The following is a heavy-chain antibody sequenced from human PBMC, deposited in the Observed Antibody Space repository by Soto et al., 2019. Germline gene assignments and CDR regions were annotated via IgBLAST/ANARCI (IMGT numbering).Heavy chain of an antibody. V-gene: IGHV4-39*01. CDR2: MYHSGNT. D-gene: IGHD3-10*01. CDR3: ARHRGPTGPNY. J-gene: IGHJ4*02. Sequence: QLQLQESGPGLVKPSETLSLTCTVSGDSISSNNYYWGWIRQPPGKGLEWIGSMYHSGNTYHNPSPKSRVTISVATSKNQWSLNLRSVTAADTAVCYCARHRGPTGPNYWGQGTLVTVSS. CDR1: GDSISSNNYY.